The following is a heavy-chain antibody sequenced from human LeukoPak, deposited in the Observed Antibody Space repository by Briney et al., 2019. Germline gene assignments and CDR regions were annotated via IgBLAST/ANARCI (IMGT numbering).Heavy chain of an antibody. V-gene: IGHV1-46*01. D-gene: IGHD2-2*01. CDR3: ARLGYCSSTTCQ. J-gene: IGHJ4*02. Sequence: ASVTVSCKASGYTFTSYPLHWVRQAPGQGLEWMGIINPSGGSTNYAQKFQGRVTLTRDTSTSTVYMELSSLRSDDTAVYYCARLGYCSSTTCQWGQGTLVTVSS. CDR2: INPSGGST. CDR1: GYTFTSYP.